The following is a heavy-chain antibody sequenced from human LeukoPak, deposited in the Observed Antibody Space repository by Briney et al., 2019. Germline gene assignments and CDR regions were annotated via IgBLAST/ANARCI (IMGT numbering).Heavy chain of an antibody. CDR3: ARELRLSDGTEWAYWYFDL. Sequence: SSETLSLTCTVSGASMKNNFYSWAWIRQSPGKGLEWIGSFSNTENPDYNPSLRSRITISGDTFKNQFALKMTSVTAADTAAYYCARELRLSDGTEWAYWYFDLWGPATLVTVSS. V-gene: IGHV4-39*06. J-gene: IGHJ2*01. CDR2: FSNTENP. CDR1: GASMKNNFYS. D-gene: IGHD1-26*01.